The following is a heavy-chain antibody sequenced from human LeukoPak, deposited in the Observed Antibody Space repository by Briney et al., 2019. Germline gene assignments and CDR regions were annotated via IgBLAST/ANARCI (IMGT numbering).Heavy chain of an antibody. CDR1: GFSLSTSGMC. CDR2: IDWDDDK. CDR3: ARSPGIVFGMYV. Sequence: SGPALVKPTQTLTLTCNFSGFSLSTSGMCVSWIRQPPGKALEWLARIDWDDDKYYSTSLKTRLTISKDTSKNQVVLTMTNMGPVDTATDYFARSPGIVFGMYVWGQGTTVTVSS. D-gene: IGHD3-16*02. J-gene: IGHJ6*02. V-gene: IGHV2-70*11.